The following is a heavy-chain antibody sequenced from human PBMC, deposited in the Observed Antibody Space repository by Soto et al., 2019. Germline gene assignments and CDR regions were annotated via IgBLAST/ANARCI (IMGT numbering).Heavy chain of an antibody. D-gene: IGHD2-15*01. CDR3: ATSGHCRGLRCSSFDM. V-gene: IGHV3-23*01. Sequence: EVQLLESGGGLVQPGGSLRLSCAASRFTLRNYVVNWVRQAPGKGLEWISTTGGSGDTYYPDSVKGRFTISRDNSKNTVYLEMITLRAEDTAVYYCATSGHCRGLRCSSFDMWGQGTVVTVSS. J-gene: IGHJ3*02. CDR2: TGGSGDT. CDR1: RFTLRNYV.